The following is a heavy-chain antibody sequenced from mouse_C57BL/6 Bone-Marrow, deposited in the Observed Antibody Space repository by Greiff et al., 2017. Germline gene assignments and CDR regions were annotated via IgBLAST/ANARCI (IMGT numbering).Heavy chain of an antibody. J-gene: IGHJ3*01. D-gene: IGHD2-3*01. V-gene: IGHV1-64*01. Sequence: VQLQQSGAELVKPGASVKLSCKASGYTFTSYWMHWVKQRPGQGLEWIGMIHPNSGSTNYNEKFKSKATLTVDKSSSTAYMQLSSLTSEDSAVYYCVYDGYPWFAYWGQGTLVTVSA. CDR2: IHPNSGST. CDR3: VYDGYPWFAY. CDR1: GYTFTSYW.